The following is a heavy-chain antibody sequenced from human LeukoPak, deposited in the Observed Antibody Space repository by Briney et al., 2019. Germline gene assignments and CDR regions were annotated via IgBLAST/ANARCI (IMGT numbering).Heavy chain of an antibody. CDR3: ARGTPPPTYYYDSSGYYYFDY. J-gene: IGHJ4*02. Sequence: SETLSLTCAVYGGSFSGYYWSWNREPPGKGLEWIGEINHSGSTNYNPSLKSRVTITVDTSKNQFSLKLSSVTAADTAVYYCARGTPPPTYYYDSSGYYYFDYWGQGTLVTVSS. CDR1: GGSFSGYY. V-gene: IGHV4-34*01. CDR2: INHSGST. D-gene: IGHD3-22*01.